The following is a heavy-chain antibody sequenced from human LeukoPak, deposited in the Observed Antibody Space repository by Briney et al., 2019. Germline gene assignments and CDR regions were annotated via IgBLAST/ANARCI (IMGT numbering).Heavy chain of an antibody. CDR3: ARYNGDLTGGFDY. J-gene: IGHJ4*02. Sequence: ASVKVSCKASGYTFTSYYIHWVRQAPGQGLEWMGIINPAGGSTGYAQKFQGRVTMTRDTSTSTVYMELSSLRSEGTAVYYCARYNGDLTGGFDYWGQGTLVTVSS. D-gene: IGHD4-17*01. V-gene: IGHV1-46*01. CDR2: INPAGGST. CDR1: GYTFTSYY.